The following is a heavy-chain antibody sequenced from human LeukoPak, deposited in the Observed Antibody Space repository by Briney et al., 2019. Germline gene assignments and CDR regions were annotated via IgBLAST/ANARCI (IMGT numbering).Heavy chain of an antibody. V-gene: IGHV3-74*01. J-gene: IGHJ4*02. Sequence: PGGSLRLSCAASGFTFSSYWMHWVRQAPGKGLVWVSRINTDGSSTSYADSVKGRFTISRDNAKNTLYLQMNSLRAEDTAVYYCAKDMLYGSGPIDYWGQGTLVTVSS. CDR2: INTDGSST. CDR3: AKDMLYGSGPIDY. CDR1: GFTFSSYW. D-gene: IGHD3-10*01.